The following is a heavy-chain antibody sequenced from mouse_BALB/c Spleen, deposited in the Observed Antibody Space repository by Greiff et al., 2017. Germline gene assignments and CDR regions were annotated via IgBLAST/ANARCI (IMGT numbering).Heavy chain of an antibody. V-gene: IGHV1-7*01. Sequence: VQLVESGAELAKPGASVKMSCKASGYTFTSYWMHWVKQRPGQGLEWIGYINPSTGYTEYNQKFKDKATLTADKSSSTAYMQLSSLTSEDSAVYYCARGGYGNYAWFAYWGQGTLVTVSA. J-gene: IGHJ3*01. CDR1: GYTFTSYW. D-gene: IGHD2-10*02. CDR3: ARGGYGNYAWFAY. CDR2: INPSTGYT.